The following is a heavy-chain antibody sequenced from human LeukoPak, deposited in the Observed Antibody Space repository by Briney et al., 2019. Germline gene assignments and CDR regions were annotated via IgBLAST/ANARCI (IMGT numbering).Heavy chain of an antibody. J-gene: IGHJ5*02. CDR2: MSYDGSNK. CDR3: AREGGYDILTGYYGFDP. Sequence: PGGSLRLSCAASGFTFSSYAMHWVRQAPGKGLEWVAVMSYDGSNKYYAGSVKGRFTISRDNSKNTLYLQMNSLRAEDTAVYYCAREGGYDILTGYYGFDPWGQGTLVTVSS. CDR1: GFTFSSYA. V-gene: IGHV3-30-3*01. D-gene: IGHD3-9*01.